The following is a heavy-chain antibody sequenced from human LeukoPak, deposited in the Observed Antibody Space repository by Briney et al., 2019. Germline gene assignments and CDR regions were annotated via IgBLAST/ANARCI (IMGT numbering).Heavy chain of an antibody. Sequence: GGSLRLSCAASGFTFSSYSMNWVRQAPGKGLEWVSSISSSSSYIYYADSVKGRFTISRDNPKNSLYLQMNSLRAEDTAVYYCARESPYSSSWYRAAFDIWGQGTMVTVSS. CDR3: ARESPYSSSWYRAAFDI. V-gene: IGHV3-21*01. D-gene: IGHD6-13*01. CDR1: GFTFSSYS. CDR2: ISSSSSYI. J-gene: IGHJ3*02.